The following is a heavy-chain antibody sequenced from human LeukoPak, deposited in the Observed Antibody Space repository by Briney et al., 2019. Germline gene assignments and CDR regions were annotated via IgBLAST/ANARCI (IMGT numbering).Heavy chain of an antibody. Sequence: GASVKVSCKASGYTFADYYMHWVRQAPGQGLEWMGWINPNNEDTNYAQKFQGRVTITADESTSTAYMELSSLRSEDTAVYYCARVFVEGAFDIWGQGTMVTVSS. J-gene: IGHJ3*02. D-gene: IGHD2-21*01. CDR3: ARVFVEGAFDI. V-gene: IGHV1-2*02. CDR2: INPNNEDT. CDR1: GYTFADYY.